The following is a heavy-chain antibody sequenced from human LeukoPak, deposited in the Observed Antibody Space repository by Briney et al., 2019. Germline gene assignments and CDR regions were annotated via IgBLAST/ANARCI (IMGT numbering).Heavy chain of an antibody. CDR2: INPSGGST. J-gene: IGHJ3*02. CDR1: GYTFTSYY. CDR3: AGTMIVPDPTILDAFDI. V-gene: IGHV1-46*01. D-gene: IGHD3-22*01. Sequence: ASVKVSCKASGYTFTSYYMHWVRQAPGQGLEWMGIINPSGGSTSYAQKFQGRVTMTRDMSTSTVYMELSSLRSGDTAVYYCAGTMIVPDPTILDAFDIWGQGTMVTVSS.